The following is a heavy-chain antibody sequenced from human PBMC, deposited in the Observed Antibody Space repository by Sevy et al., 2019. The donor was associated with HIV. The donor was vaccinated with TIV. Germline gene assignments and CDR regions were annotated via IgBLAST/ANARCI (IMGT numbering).Heavy chain of an antibody. Sequence: KQSQTLSLTCAISGDSVSSNSAAWNWIRQSPSRGLEWLGRTYCASRWYNDYAVSVIGRITINPDTSKNQFSLQLNSVTPEDTAVYYCARVPLRSLLHYFDYWGQGVLVTVSS. CDR2: TYCASRWYN. CDR1: GDSVSSNSAA. CDR3: ARVPLRSLLHYFDY. V-gene: IGHV6-1*01. J-gene: IGHJ4*02. D-gene: IGHD4-17*01.